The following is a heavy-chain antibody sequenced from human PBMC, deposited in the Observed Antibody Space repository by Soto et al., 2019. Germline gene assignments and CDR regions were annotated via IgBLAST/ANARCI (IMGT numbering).Heavy chain of an antibody. D-gene: IGHD3-3*01. J-gene: IGHJ5*02. V-gene: IGHV3-7*03. Sequence: GSLRLSCAASGFTFSRYWMSWVRQAPGKGLEWVANIKQDGSEKYYVDSVKGRFTISRDNAKNSLYLQMNSLRAEDTAVYYCARHHLITIFGVVIAQGFDPWGQGTLVTVSS. CDR3: ARHHLITIFGVVIAQGFDP. CDR1: GFTFSRYW. CDR2: IKQDGSEK.